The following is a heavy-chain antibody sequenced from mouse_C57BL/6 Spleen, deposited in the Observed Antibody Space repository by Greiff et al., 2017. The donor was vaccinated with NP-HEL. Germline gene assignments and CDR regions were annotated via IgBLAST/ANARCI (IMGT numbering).Heavy chain of an antibody. CDR1: GYSFTGYY. V-gene: IGHV1-42*01. Sequence: EVQLQESGPELVKPGASVKISCKASGYSFTGYYMNWVKQSPEKSLEWIGEINPSTGGTTYNQKFKAKATLTVDKSSSTAYMQLKSLTSEDSAVYYCARSAYDYDVDYFDYWGQGTTLTVSS. CDR3: ARSAYDYDVDYFDY. J-gene: IGHJ2*01. CDR2: INPSTGGT. D-gene: IGHD2-4*01.